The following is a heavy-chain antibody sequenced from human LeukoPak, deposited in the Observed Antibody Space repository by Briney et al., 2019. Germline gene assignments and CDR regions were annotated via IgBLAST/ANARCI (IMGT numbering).Heavy chain of an antibody. CDR3: AGLRAAAGSREFDY. Sequence: ASVKVSCKASGYTFTSYGISWVRQAPGQGLEWMGWISAYNGNTNYAQKLQGRVTMTTDTSTSTAYMELRSLRSDDTAVYYCAGLRAAAGSREFDYWGQGTLVTVSS. V-gene: IGHV1-18*01. CDR2: ISAYNGNT. J-gene: IGHJ4*02. CDR1: GYTFTSYG. D-gene: IGHD6-13*01.